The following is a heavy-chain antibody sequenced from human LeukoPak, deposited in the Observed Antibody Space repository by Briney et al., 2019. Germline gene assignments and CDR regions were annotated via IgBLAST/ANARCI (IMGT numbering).Heavy chain of an antibody. CDR1: GYTFTGYY. CDR3: ASPLTPIVGATHPFDY. D-gene: IGHD1-26*01. J-gene: IGHJ4*02. V-gene: IGHV1-2*02. CDR2: INPNSGGT. Sequence: GASVKVSCKASGYTFTGYYMHWVRQAPGQGLEWMGWINPNSGGTNYAQKLQGRVTMTRDTSISTAYMELSRLRSDDTAVYYCASPLTPIVGATHPFDYWGQGTLVTVSS.